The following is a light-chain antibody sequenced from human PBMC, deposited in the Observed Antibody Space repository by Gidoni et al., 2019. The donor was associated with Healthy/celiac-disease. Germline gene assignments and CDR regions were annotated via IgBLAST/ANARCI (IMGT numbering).Light chain of an antibody. V-gene: IGKV3-11*01. Sequence: EIVLSQSPPTLSLSPGERTTLSGRASLSVSSYLAWYQQKHDQDPRHLIYDASNRATRIPARFSGSGSGTDFTLTISSLEPEDFAVYYCQQRSNWPLTFGGGTKVEIK. J-gene: IGKJ4*01. CDR2: DAS. CDR1: LSVSSY. CDR3: QQRSNWPLT.